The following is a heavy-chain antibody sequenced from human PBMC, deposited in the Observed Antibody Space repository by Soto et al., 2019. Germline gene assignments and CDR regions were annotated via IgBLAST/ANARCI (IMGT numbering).Heavy chain of an antibody. J-gene: IGHJ6*02. V-gene: IGHV1-18*01. CDR1: GYTFTNYD. CDR3: ARGYYYGSGRPTPGGMDV. Sequence: GASVKVSCKASGYTFTNYDINWVRQAPGQGLQWMGWISTYTGNTNYAQKLQGRVTMTTDTSTSTAYMELRSLRFDDTAVYYCARGYYYGSGRPTPGGMDVWGQGTTVTVSS. CDR2: ISTYTGNT. D-gene: IGHD3-10*01.